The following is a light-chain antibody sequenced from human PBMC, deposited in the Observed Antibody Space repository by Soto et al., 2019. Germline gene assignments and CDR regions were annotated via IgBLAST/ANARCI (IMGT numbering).Light chain of an antibody. Sequence: QSVLTQPPSASGTPGQRVTISCSGGSSNIGRNSVSWYQQVPGTAPKLIIFNNNESPSGIPGRFSGSKSGASASLAIVGLQSEDEADYFCASWDDNMNGPLLFGGGTKVTVL. CDR3: ASWDDNMNGPLL. V-gene: IGLV1-44*01. CDR2: NNN. J-gene: IGLJ2*01. CDR1: SSNIGRNS.